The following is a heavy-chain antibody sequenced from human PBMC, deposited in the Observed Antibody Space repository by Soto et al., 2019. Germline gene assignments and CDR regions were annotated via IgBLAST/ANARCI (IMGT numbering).Heavy chain of an antibody. V-gene: IGHV2-5*02. D-gene: IGHD6-13*01. CDR2: IYWDDDK. J-gene: IGHJ5*02. CDR3: AHRQPLVCDDWFDP. Sequence: QITLKESGPTLVKPTQTLTLTCTFSGFSLSTSGVGVGWIRQPPGKALEWLALIYWDDDKRYSPSLKSRLTITKDTSKNQVVLTMTNMDPVDTATYYCAHRQPLVCDDWFDPWGQGTLVTVSS. CDR1: GFSLSTSGVG.